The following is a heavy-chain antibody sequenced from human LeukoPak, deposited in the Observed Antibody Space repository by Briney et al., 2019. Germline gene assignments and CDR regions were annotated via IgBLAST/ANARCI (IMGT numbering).Heavy chain of an antibody. Sequence: PGRSLRLSCAASGFTFSSYGMHWVRQAPGKGLEWVAVISYDGSNKYYADSVKGRFTISKDNSKNTLYLQTNSLRAEDTAVYYCARRRGYSGYDLDYWGQGTLVTVSS. CDR3: ARRRGYSGYDLDY. J-gene: IGHJ4*02. CDR1: GFTFSSYG. V-gene: IGHV3-30*03. CDR2: ISYDGSNK. D-gene: IGHD5-12*01.